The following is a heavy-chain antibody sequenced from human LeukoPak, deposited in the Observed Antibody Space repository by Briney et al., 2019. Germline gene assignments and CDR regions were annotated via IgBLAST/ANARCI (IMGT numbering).Heavy chain of an antibody. CDR3: ARERDYYDSSGYLLLDAFDI. CDR2: IYYSGST. V-gene: IGHV4-59*01. J-gene: IGHJ3*02. CDR1: GGSISSYY. D-gene: IGHD3-22*01. Sequence: SETLSLACTVSGGSISSYYWSWIRQPPGKGLEWIGYIYYSGSTNYNPSLKSRVTISVDTSKNQFSLKLSSVTAADTAVYYCARERDYYDSSGYLLLDAFDIWGQGTMVTVSS.